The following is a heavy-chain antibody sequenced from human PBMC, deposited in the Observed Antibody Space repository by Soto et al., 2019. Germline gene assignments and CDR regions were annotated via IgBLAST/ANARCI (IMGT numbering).Heavy chain of an antibody. J-gene: IGHJ6*03. CDR3: ARGSMVRGVNGLGHYYYYMDV. D-gene: IGHD3-10*01. V-gene: IGHV4-34*01. Sequence: SETLSLTCAVYGGSFSGYYWSWIRQPPGKGLEWIGEINHSGSTNYNPSLKSRVTISVDTSKNQFSLKLSSVTAADTAVYYCARGSMVRGVNGLGHYYYYMDVWGKGTTVTVSS. CDR2: INHSGST. CDR1: GGSFSGYY.